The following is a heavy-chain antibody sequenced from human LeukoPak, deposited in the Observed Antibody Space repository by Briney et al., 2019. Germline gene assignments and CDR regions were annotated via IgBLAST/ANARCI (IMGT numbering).Heavy chain of an antibody. J-gene: IGHJ4*02. V-gene: IGHV4-4*07. D-gene: IGHD6-19*01. Sequence: PPETLSLTCTFSGGSISNYHWSGIRQPAGKGLEGIGQIHTSGSTNYNPPLKSRVSMSIDTTEDQVSLTIRSVTAADTAFYYCARRDISSGWSFDYWGQGTLVTVSS. CDR1: GGSISNYH. CDR3: ARRDISSGWSFDY. CDR2: IHTSGST.